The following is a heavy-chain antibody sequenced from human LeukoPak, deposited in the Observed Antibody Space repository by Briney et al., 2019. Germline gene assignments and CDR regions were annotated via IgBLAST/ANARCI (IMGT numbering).Heavy chain of an antibody. CDR3: AKDRGDYYDSSGYSMDY. D-gene: IGHD3-22*01. CDR2: ISYDGSNK. V-gene: IGHV3-30*18. Sequence: GGSLRLSCAASGFTFSSYGMHWVRQAPGKGLEWVAVISYDGSNKYYAGSVKGRFTISRDNSKNTLYLQMNSLRAEDTAVYYCAKDRGDYYDSSGYSMDYWGQGTLVTVSS. J-gene: IGHJ4*02. CDR1: GFTFSSYG.